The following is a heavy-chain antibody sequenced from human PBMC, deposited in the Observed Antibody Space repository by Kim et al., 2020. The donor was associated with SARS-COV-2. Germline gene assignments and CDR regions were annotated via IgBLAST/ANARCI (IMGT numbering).Heavy chain of an antibody. Sequence: SETLSLTCTVSGGSISSGGYYWSWIRQHPGKGLEWIGYIYYSGSTYYNPSLKSRVTISVDTSKNQFSLKLSSVTAADTAVYYCARATVGVVITPFDYWGQGTLVTVSS. V-gene: IGHV4-31*03. CDR2: IYYSGST. CDR1: GGSISSGGYY. J-gene: IGHJ4*02. D-gene: IGHD3-3*01. CDR3: ARATVGVVITPFDY.